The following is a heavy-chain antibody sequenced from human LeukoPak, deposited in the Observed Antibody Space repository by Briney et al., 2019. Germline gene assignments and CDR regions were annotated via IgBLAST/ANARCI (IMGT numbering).Heavy chain of an antibody. CDR2: IYKSGTT. Sequence: PSETLSLTCTVSGDSISNYYWSWIRRPAGKGLEWIGRIYKSGTTNYNPSLESRLTISVDNSKNQFSLQLSSVTAADTAVYYCARGTLYGDYFQVDYWGQGTLVTVSS. D-gene: IGHD4-17*01. V-gene: IGHV4-4*07. J-gene: IGHJ4*02. CDR1: GDSISNYY. CDR3: ARGTLYGDYFQVDY.